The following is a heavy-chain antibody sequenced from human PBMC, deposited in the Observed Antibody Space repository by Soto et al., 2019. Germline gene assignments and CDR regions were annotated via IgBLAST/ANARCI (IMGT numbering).Heavy chain of an antibody. CDR3: AKEPPLYGDAYNPPFDY. V-gene: IGHV3-23*01. CDR1: GFTFSTCA. CDR2: ISGTGGST. J-gene: IGHJ4*02. Sequence: GSLRLSCAASGFTFSTCAMNWVRQAPGKGLEWVSSISGTGGSTYHADSVKGRFTISRDNSKKTMFLQMNSLRAEDTAVYYCAKEPPLYGDAYNPPFDYWGRGTLVTVSS. D-gene: IGHD1-1*01.